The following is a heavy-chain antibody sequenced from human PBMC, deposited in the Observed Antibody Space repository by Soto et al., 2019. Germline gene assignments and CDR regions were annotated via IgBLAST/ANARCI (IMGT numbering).Heavy chain of an antibody. CDR1: GFTFSSYA. CDR2: ISGSGGST. Sequence: ESLKISCAASGFTFSSYAMSWVRQAPGKGLEWVSVISGSGGSTYYADSVKGRFTISRDNSKNTLYLQMDSLRAEDTAVYYCAKFGAGRRPYYFYGMDVWGQGTTVTVSS. J-gene: IGHJ6*02. D-gene: IGHD3-16*01. CDR3: AKFGAGRRPYYFYGMDV. V-gene: IGHV3-23*01.